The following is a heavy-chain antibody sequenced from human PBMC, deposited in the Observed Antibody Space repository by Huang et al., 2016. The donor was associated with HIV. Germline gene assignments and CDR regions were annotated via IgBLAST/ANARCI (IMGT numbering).Heavy chain of an antibody. D-gene: IGHD3-22*01. CDR3: TKDREYDYDTSSYWFYNRFDP. CDR2: IIPFCGKV. J-gene: IGHJ5*02. Sequence: QVQLVQSGAEVKKPGSSVKVSCKASGDTFSSYAISWVRQAPGRGLEWMVGIIPFCGKVDYARKFQGMVTITAYESTRTAYLELSSLRSEDTAVYFCTKDREYDYDTSSYWFYNRFDPWGQGTLVTVSS. V-gene: IGHV1-69*01. CDR1: GDTFSSYA.